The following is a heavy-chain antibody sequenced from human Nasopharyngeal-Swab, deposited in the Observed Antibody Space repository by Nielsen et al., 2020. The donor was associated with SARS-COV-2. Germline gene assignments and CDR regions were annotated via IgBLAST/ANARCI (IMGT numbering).Heavy chain of an antibody. J-gene: IGHJ4*02. D-gene: IGHD2-15*01. CDR3: VCGETTPSDY. Sequence: PGKGLVWVSRVNSDGSIIDYADSVKGRFTVSRDNARNTLNLQMNSLRAEDTALYYCVCGETTPSDYWGQGTLVTVSS. V-gene: IGHV3-74*01. CDR2: VNSDGSII.